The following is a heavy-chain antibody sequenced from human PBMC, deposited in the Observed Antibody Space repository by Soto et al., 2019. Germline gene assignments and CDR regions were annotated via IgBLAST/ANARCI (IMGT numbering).Heavy chain of an antibody. V-gene: IGHV3-7*03. CDR2: VDQDGSAK. CDR1: GFAFNRYY. J-gene: IGHJ4*02. CDR3: AKRATTVPTPGNYFDC. Sequence: VQLVESGGGLVQPGGSLRLSCAASGFAFNRYYMSWVRQAPGKGLEWVATVDQDGSAKYYVDSVKGRFTISRDNAKNSLYVQMNNLRAEDTARYYCAKRATTVPTPGNYFDCWGQGTLVTVSS. D-gene: IGHD2-15*01.